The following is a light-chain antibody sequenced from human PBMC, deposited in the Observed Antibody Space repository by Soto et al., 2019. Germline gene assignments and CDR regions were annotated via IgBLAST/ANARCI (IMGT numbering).Light chain of an antibody. CDR1: SSNIGAGYD. Sequence: QAVVTQPPSVSGAPGQRVTISCTGSSSNIGAGYDVHWYQQLPGTAPKLLIYGNSNRPSGVPDRFSGSKSGTSASLAITGLQADDEADYYCQSYDSSLSGSVVFGGGTTLTVL. V-gene: IGLV1-40*01. CDR2: GNS. J-gene: IGLJ2*01. CDR3: QSYDSSLSGSVV.